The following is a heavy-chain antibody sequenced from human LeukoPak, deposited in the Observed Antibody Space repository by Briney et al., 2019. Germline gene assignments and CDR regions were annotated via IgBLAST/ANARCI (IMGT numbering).Heavy chain of an antibody. Sequence: GGSLRLSRAASGFTFGSYAMSWARQAPGKGLEWVSAISASGISTYYADSVKGRFTISRDKSENTLYLRMNSLRAEDTAVYYCAKGYYDSADVHFDHWGQGTLVTVSS. V-gene: IGHV3-23*01. CDR2: ISASGIST. CDR3: AKGYYDSADVHFDH. CDR1: GFTFGSYA. J-gene: IGHJ4*02. D-gene: IGHD3-22*01.